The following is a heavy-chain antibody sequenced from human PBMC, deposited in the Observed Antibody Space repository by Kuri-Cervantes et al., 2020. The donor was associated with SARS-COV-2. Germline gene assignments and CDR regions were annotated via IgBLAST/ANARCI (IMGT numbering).Heavy chain of an antibody. CDR2: ISYDGSNK. J-gene: IGHJ4*02. Sequence: GESLKISCAASGFTFSSYAMHWVRQAPGKGLEWVAVISYDGSNKYCADSVKGRFTISRDNAKNSLYLQMNSLRAEDTAVYYCAREGGTGTTYDYWGQGTLVTVSS. D-gene: IGHD1-7*01. V-gene: IGHV3-30-3*01. CDR3: AREGGTGTTYDY. CDR1: GFTFSSYA.